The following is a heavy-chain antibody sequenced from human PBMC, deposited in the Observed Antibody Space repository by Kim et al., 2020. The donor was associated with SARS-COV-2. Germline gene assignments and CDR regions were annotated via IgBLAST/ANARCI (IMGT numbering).Heavy chain of an antibody. CDR1: GYTFTGYY. D-gene: IGHD6-19*01. CDR3: ARLAVAGQRLTDAFDI. J-gene: IGHJ3*02. Sequence: ASVKVSCKASGYTFTGYYMHWVRQAPGQGLEWMGWINPNSGGTNYAQKFQGRVTMTRDTSISTAYMELSRLRSDDTAVYYCARLAVAGQRLTDAFDIWGQGTMVTVSS. CDR2: INPNSGGT. V-gene: IGHV1-2*02.